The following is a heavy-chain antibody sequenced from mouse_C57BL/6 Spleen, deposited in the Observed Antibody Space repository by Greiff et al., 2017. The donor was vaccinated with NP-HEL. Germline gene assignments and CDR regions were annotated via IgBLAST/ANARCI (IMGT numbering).Heavy chain of an antibody. CDR1: GYTFTSYW. D-gene: IGHD4-1*01. V-gene: IGHV1-69*01. CDR3: ARYGNWDDPFDE. CDR2: IDPSDSYT. Sequence: QVQLQQPGAELVMPGASVKLSCKASGYTFTSYWMHWVKQRPGQGLEWIGEIDPSDSYTNYNQKFKGKSTLTVDKSSSTAYMQLSSLTSEDSAVYYCARYGNWDDPFDEGGQGTTLTVSS. J-gene: IGHJ2*01.